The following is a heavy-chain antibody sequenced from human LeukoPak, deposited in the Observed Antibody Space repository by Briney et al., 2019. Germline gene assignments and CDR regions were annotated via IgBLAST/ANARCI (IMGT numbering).Heavy chain of an antibody. Sequence: KPSETLSLTCTIFGDSVSRSDSYWDWIRQPPGKGLEWIGSIYYSGSTYNNPSLKSRVTISVDTSKNQFSLKLSSVTAADTAVYYCARHGYSYGPAPHFDYWGQGTLVTVSS. CDR2: IYYSGST. CDR3: ARHGYSYGPAPHFDY. D-gene: IGHD5-18*01. J-gene: IGHJ4*02. V-gene: IGHV4-39*01. CDR1: GDSVSRSDSY.